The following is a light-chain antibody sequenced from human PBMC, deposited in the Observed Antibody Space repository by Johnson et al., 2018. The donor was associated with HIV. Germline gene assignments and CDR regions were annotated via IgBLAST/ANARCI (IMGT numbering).Light chain of an antibody. CDR2: ENN. Sequence: QSVLTQPPSVSAPPGQKVTISCSGSSSNIENNYVSWYQQLPETAPKLLIYENNKRPSGIPDRFSGSKSGTSATLSVTGLQTGDEADYFCGTWDSSLRAGFFGTGTKVTVL. J-gene: IGLJ1*01. CDR3: GTWDSSLRAGF. CDR1: SSNIENNY. V-gene: IGLV1-51*02.